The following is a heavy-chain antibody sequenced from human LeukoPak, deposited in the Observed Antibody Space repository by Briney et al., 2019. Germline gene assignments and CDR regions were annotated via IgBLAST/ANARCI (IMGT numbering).Heavy chain of an antibody. CDR3: AGGRDGYNSLDY. J-gene: IGHJ4*02. Sequence: ASVNVSCKASGGTFSSYAISWVRQAPGQGLEWMGGIIPIFGTANYAQKFQGRVTITADESTSTAYMELSSLRSEDTAVYYCAGGRDGYNSLDYWGQGTLVTVSS. CDR1: GGTFSSYA. V-gene: IGHV1-69*13. CDR2: IIPIFGTA. D-gene: IGHD5-24*01.